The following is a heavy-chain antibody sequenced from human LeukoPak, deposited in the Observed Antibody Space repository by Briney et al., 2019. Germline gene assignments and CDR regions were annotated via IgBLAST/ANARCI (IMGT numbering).Heavy chain of an antibody. J-gene: IGHJ4*02. CDR1: GFTVSSNY. D-gene: IGHD3-16*02. Sequence: PGGSLRLSCAASGFTVSSNYMSWVRQAPGKGLEWVSVIYSGGSTYYADSVKGRFTISRDNSKNTLYLQMNSLRAEDTAVYYCAGELRLGELSTYDWGQGALVTVSS. V-gene: IGHV3-66*01. CDR3: AGELRLGELSTYD. CDR2: IYSGGST.